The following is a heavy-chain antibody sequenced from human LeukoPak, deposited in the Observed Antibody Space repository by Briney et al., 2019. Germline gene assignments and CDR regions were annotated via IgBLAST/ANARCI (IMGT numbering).Heavy chain of an antibody. CDR2: IYYSGST. Sequence: AETLSLTCTVSGGSISSSGYYWGWIRQPPGKGLEWIGSIYYSGSTYYNPSLKSRVTISVDTSKNQFSLKLTSLTAADTAVYYCAREGIVGAASDFDYWGQGTLVTVSS. CDR3: AREGIVGAASDFDY. V-gene: IGHV4-39*07. CDR1: GGSISSSGYY. J-gene: IGHJ4*02. D-gene: IGHD1-26*01.